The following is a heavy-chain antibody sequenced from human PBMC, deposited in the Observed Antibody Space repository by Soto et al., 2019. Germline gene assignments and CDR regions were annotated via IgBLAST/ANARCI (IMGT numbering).Heavy chain of an antibody. CDR2: IDGSGGIT. D-gene: IGHD3-10*01. CDR1: GFTFGTTD. J-gene: IGHJ5*02. CDR3: VKNSGWFNT. Sequence: GGSLRLSCAASGFTFGTTDMSWVRQAPGEGLEWVSTIDGSGGITYYADSGKGRFTISRDNSRNTVYLQMNSLRGDDTALYYCVKNSGWFNTWGPGALVTVSS. V-gene: IGHV3-23*01.